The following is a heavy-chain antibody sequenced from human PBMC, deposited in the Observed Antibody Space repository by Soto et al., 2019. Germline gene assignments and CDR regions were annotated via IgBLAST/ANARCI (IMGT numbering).Heavy chain of an antibody. J-gene: IGHJ4*02. CDR2: ISAYNGNT. V-gene: IGHV1-18*01. Sequence: ASVKVSCKASGYTFTSYGISWVRQAPGQGLEWMGWISAYNGNTNYAQKLQGRVTMTTDTSTSTAHMELRSLRSDDTAVYYCARRDSNCGGDCRSFDYWGQGALVTVSS. CDR1: GYTFTSYG. D-gene: IGHD2-21*02. CDR3: ARRDSNCGGDCRSFDY.